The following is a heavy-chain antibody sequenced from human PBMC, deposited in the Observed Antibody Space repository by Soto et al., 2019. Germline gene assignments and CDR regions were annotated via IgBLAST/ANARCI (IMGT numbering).Heavy chain of an antibody. Sequence: NPSETLSLTCTVSGGSISSGDYYWSWIRQPPGKGLEWIGYIYYSGSTYYNPSLKSRVTISVDTSKNQFSLKLSSVTAADTAVYYCARDAPGYRYYYYGMDVWGQGTTVTSP. CDR2: IYYSGST. J-gene: IGHJ6*02. CDR1: GGSISSGDYY. CDR3: ARDAPGYRYYYYGMDV. D-gene: IGHD5-18*01. V-gene: IGHV4-30-4*01.